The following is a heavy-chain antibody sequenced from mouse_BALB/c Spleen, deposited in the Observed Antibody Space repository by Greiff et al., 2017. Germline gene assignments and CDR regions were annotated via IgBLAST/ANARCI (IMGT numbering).Heavy chain of an antibody. CDR2: ISYSGST. CDR3: ATYYYGSILFAY. D-gene: IGHD1-1*01. V-gene: IGHV3-2*02. Sequence: EVKLVESGPGLVKPSQSLSLTCTVTGYSITSDYAWTWIRQFPGNQLEWMGYISYSGSTSYNPSLESRISITRDTSKNQFFLQLNSVTTEDTATYYCATYYYGSILFAYWGQGTLVTVSA. J-gene: IGHJ3*01. CDR1: GYSITSDYA.